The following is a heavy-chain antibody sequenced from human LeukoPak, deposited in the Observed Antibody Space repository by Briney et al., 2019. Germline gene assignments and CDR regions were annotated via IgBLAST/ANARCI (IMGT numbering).Heavy chain of an antibody. CDR1: GFTFSSYA. V-gene: IGHV3-23*01. Sequence: GGSLRLSCAASGFTFSSYAMSWVRQAPGKGLEWVSAISGSGGSTYYADSVKGRFTISGDNSKNTLYLQMNSLRAEDTAVYYCARDNTMITFGGVIVKGNNWFDPWGQGTLVTVSS. J-gene: IGHJ5*02. D-gene: IGHD3-16*02. CDR2: ISGSGGST. CDR3: ARDNTMITFGGVIVKGNNWFDP.